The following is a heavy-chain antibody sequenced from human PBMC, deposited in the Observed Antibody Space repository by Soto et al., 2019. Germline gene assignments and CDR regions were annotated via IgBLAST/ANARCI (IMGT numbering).Heavy chain of an antibody. Sequence: ASETLSLTCTVSGGSISSYYWSWIRQPPGKGLEWIGYIYYSGSTNYNPSLKSRVTISVDTSKNQFSLKLSSVTAADTAVYYCARAYYYDSSGEIDYWGQGTLVTVSS. V-gene: IGHV4-59*01. CDR1: GGSISSYY. D-gene: IGHD3-22*01. CDR2: IYYSGST. J-gene: IGHJ4*02. CDR3: ARAYYYDSSGEIDY.